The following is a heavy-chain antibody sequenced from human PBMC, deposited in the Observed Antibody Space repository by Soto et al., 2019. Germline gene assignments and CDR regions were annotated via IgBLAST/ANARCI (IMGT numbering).Heavy chain of an antibody. CDR1: GFSFSTYA. CDR3: AKDAGSSGWPLFDY. J-gene: IGHJ4*02. V-gene: IGHV3-23*01. D-gene: IGHD6-19*01. Sequence: PGGSLRLSCAASGFSFSTYAMNWVRQAPGKGLEWVSTMTRSGTTYYADSVKGRFTISRDNSKDALYLQMNSLRAEDTAVYYCAKDAGSSGWPLFDYWGQGTLVTVPQ. CDR2: MTRSGTT.